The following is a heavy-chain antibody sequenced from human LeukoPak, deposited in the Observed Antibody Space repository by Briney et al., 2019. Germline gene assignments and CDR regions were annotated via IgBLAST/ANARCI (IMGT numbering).Heavy chain of an antibody. V-gene: IGHV1-69*04. CDR3: ARQGGYSYGYELN. D-gene: IGHD5-18*01. CDR2: IIPILGIA. Sequence: SVKVSCKASGGTFSSYAISWVRQAPGQGLEWMGRIIPILGIANYAQKFQGRVTITADKSTSTAYMELSSLRSEDTAVYYCARQGGYSYGYELNWGQGTLVTVSS. J-gene: IGHJ4*02. CDR1: GGTFSSYA.